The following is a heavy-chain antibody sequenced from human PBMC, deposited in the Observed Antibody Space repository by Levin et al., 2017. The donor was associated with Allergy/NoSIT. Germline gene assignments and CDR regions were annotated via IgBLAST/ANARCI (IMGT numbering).Heavy chain of an antibody. V-gene: IGHV3-23*01. CDR1: GFTFNNYA. Sequence: LSLTCAASGFTFNNYAMSWVRQAPGKGLERVSAIINSGVGTYYADSVKGRFTISRDNSKNTMYLQMNSLRAEDTAVYFCAKDAIRGSDQPYYFDYWGQGTLVTASS. D-gene: IGHD6-19*01. CDR3: AKDAIRGSDQPYYFDY. J-gene: IGHJ4*02. CDR2: IINSGVGT.